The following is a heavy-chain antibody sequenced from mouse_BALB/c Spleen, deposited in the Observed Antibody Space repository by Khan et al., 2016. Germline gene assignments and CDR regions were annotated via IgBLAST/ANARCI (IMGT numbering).Heavy chain of an antibody. D-gene: IGHD2-3*01. Sequence: VQLQQSGAEFVKPGASVKLSCTASGFNIKDTYIHWVKQSPEQGLEWIGGIDPANGNTKFDPKFQGKATITTDTSSNTAYLQLSSLTSEDTAVYYFVRPFYDGYYWFAYWGQGTLVTVSA. CDR3: VRPFYDGYYWFAY. CDR2: IDPANGNT. V-gene: IGHV14-3*02. J-gene: IGHJ3*01. CDR1: GFNIKDTY.